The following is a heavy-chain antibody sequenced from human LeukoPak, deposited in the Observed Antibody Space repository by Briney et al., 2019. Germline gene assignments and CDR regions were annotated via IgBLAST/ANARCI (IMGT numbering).Heavy chain of an antibody. CDR2: MSGSGGST. CDR3: AKGRVRGVIYGY. D-gene: IGHD3-10*01. V-gene: IGHV3-23*01. J-gene: IGHJ4*02. Sequence: PGGSVRLSCAASGFTFRSYSMNGVRQAPGKGLEGVSAMSGSGGSTYYADSVKGRFTISRDNSKNTLYLQMNSLRAEDTAVYYCAKGRVRGVIYGYWGQGTLVTVSS. CDR1: GFTFRSYS.